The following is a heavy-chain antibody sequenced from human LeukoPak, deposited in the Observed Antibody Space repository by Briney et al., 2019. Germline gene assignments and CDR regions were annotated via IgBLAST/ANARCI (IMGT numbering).Heavy chain of an antibody. CDR3: SEGYFEPFDH. CDR1: GASVSSSH. CDR2: LSYTGKT. V-gene: IGHV4-59*02. Sequence: SETLSLTCVVSGASVSSSHWNWIRQLPGKGLEWIGCLSYTGKTDYNPSLTSRVTISLDASKNQVSLKLRSLTVADTAVYYCSEGYFEPFDHWGQGTLVTVSS. D-gene: IGHD2/OR15-2a*01. J-gene: IGHJ4*02.